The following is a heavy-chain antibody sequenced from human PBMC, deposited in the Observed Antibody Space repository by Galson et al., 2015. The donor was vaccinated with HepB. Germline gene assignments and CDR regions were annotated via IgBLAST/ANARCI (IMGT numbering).Heavy chain of an antibody. CDR2: IIPILGIA. V-gene: IGHV1-69*04. CDR1: GGTFSSYA. Sequence: SVKVSCKASGGTFSSYAISWVRQAPGQGLEWMGRIIPILGIANYAQKFQGRVTITADKSTSTAYMELSSLRSEDTAVYYCARSGVVVAAMRPSNYYGMDVWGQGTTVTVSS. CDR3: ARSGVVVAAMRPSNYYGMDV. D-gene: IGHD2-15*01. J-gene: IGHJ6*02.